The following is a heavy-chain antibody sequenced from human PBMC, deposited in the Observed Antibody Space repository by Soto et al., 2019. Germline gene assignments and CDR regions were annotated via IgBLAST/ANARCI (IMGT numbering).Heavy chain of an antibody. Sequence: HVQLVQSGAEVKKPGSSVKVSCKASGGTFSSYTISWVRQAPGQGLEWMGRIIPILNIANYAQKFHDRVTITADKSTCTAYMELSSLRSEDTAVYYCARDATTVTVFDSWGQGTLVTVSS. D-gene: IGHD4-17*01. J-gene: IGHJ4*02. CDR1: GGTFSSYT. CDR2: IIPILNIA. V-gene: IGHV1-69*08. CDR3: ARDATTVTVFDS.